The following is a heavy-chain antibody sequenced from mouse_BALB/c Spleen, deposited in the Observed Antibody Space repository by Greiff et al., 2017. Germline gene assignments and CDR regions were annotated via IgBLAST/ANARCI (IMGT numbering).Heavy chain of an antibody. CDR2: IYPGDGDT. J-gene: IGHJ3*01. CDR3: NRAGAYGYATGTAIWFAY. CDR1: GYAFSSYW. Sequence: VQLQQSGAELVRPGSSVKISCKASGYAFSSYWMNWVKQRPGQGLEWIGQIYPGDGDTNYNGKFKGKATLTADKSSSTAYMQLSSLTSEDTAVYYCNRAGAYGYATGTAIWFAYWGQGTLVTVSA. V-gene: IGHV1-80*01. D-gene: IGHD2-2*01.